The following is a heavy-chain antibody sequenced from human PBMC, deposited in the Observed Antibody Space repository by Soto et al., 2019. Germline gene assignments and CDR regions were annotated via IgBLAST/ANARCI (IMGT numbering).Heavy chain of an antibody. CDR1: GGTFSSYA. J-gene: IGHJ4*02. CDR3: ARSYVQSRPIDY. Sequence: GASVKVSCKASGGTFSSYAISWVRQAPGQGLEWMGGIIPIFGTANYAQKFQGRVTMTRDTSTSTVYMQLSSLRSEDTAVYYCARSYVQSRPIDYWGQGTLVTVSS. V-gene: IGHV1-69*05. D-gene: IGHD3-10*02. CDR2: IIPIFGTA.